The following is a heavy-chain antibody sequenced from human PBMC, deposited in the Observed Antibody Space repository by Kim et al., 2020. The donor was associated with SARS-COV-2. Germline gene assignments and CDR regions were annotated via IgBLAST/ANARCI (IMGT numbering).Heavy chain of an antibody. CDR3: ARHPRLEYCSGGSCYSVGVFWFDP. Sequence: SETLSLTCTVSGGSISSGGYYWSWIRQHPGKGLEWIGYIYYSGSTYYNPSLKSRVTISVDTSKNQFSLKLSSVTAADTAVYYCARHPRLEYCSGGSCYSVGVFWFDPWGQGTLVTVSS. CDR2: IYYSGST. J-gene: IGHJ5*02. D-gene: IGHD2-15*01. CDR1: GGSISSGGYY. V-gene: IGHV4-31*03.